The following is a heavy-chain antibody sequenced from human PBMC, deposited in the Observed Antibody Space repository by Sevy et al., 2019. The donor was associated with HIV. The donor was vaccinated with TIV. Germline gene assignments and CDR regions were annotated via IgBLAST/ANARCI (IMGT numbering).Heavy chain of an antibody. J-gene: IGHJ4*02. CDR1: GYNFGDHG. V-gene: IGHV1-18*01. D-gene: IGHD3-10*01. Sequence: AAVKVSCKTSGYNFGDHGISWVRQVPGQGLEWMGWINTYTRHTNYAHNFQNRVTMSTDTSTTTVYMELRSLRCGDTAVYYCARCDYGTGSYYAPNWGQGTMVTVSS. CDR3: ARCDYGTGSYYAPN. CDR2: INTYTRHT.